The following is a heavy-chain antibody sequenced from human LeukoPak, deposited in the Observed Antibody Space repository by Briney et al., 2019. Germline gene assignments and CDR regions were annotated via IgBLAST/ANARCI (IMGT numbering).Heavy chain of an antibody. CDR2: ISYDGSNA. CDR3: ATPIVGARVDY. Sequence: GGSLRLSCTASGFTFRSYAMHWVRQAPGKGLEWVVVISYDGSNALYADSVKGRFTISRDNSKNTLYLQMNSLRAEDTAVYYCATPIVGARVDYWGQGTLVTVSS. D-gene: IGHD1-26*01. J-gene: IGHJ4*02. V-gene: IGHV3-30-3*01. CDR1: GFTFRSYA.